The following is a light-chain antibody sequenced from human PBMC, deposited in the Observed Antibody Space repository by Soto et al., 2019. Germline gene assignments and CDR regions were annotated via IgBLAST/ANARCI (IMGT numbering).Light chain of an antibody. V-gene: IGKV1-9*01. CDR3: QQYNSYPYT. CDR2: AAS. CDR1: QGTSSR. J-gene: IGKJ2*01. Sequence: IQLTQSPSSLSASVGDRVTVTCRASQGTSSRLAWYQQKPGEAPKLLIYAASTLQSGVPSRFSGSGSGTDFTLTISSLQPEDFATYYCQQYNSYPYTFGQGTKLEIK.